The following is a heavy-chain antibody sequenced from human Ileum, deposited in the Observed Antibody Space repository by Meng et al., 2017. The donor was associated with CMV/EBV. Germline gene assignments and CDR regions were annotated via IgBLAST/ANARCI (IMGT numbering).Heavy chain of an antibody. CDR1: DGSVNGDDDY. V-gene: IGHV4-61*08. Sequence: VSDGSVNGDDDYCSWLRQPPGKGLEWIGYIHYSGNTNYNPALKSRVTMSIDTSKKQFSLTMLSVTAADTAVYYCARDVMLPAPFFDPWGQGTLVTVSS. J-gene: IGHJ5*02. CDR3: ARDVMLPAPFFDP. CDR2: IHYSGNT. D-gene: IGHD2-2*01.